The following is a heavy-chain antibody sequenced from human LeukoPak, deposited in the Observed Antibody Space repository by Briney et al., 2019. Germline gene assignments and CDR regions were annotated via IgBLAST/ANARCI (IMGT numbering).Heavy chain of an antibody. Sequence: GASVKVSCKASGYTITGYYMHWVRQAPGQGLEWMGWINANNDGSVYAQKFQGRVTMTGDTSINTAYMELSRLRSDDTAVYYCARKRGVGVDTNAFDMWGQGTMVTVSS. CDR1: GYTITGYY. CDR3: ARKRGVGVDTNAFDM. D-gene: IGHD3-3*01. J-gene: IGHJ3*02. CDR2: INANNDGS. V-gene: IGHV1-2*02.